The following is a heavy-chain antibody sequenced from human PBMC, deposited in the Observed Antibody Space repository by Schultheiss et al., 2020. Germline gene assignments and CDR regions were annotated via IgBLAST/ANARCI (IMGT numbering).Heavy chain of an antibody. J-gene: IGHJ4*02. CDR3: ARGLGYDY. CDR1: GFTFSSYA. D-gene: IGHD7-27*01. Sequence: GGSLRLSCAASGFTFSSYAMHWVRQAPGKGLEWVAFIRYDGSNKYYADSVKGRFTISRDNAKNSLYLQMNSLRDEDTAVYYCARGLGYDYWGQGTLVTVS. CDR2: IRYDGSNK. V-gene: IGHV3-30*02.